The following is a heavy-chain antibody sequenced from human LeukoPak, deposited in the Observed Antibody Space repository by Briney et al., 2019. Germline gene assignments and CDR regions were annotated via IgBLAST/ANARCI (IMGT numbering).Heavy chain of an antibody. J-gene: IGHJ4*02. CDR2: IYTSGST. D-gene: IGHD4-11*01. Sequence: KPSETLSLTCTVSGGSISSYYWSWIRQRAGKGLEWIGRIYTSGSTNYNPSLKSRVTMSVDTSKNQFSLKLSSVTAADTAVYYCARDYSNYVGSPTFDYWGQGTLVTVSS. CDR1: GGSISSYY. CDR3: ARDYSNYVGSPTFDY. V-gene: IGHV4-4*07.